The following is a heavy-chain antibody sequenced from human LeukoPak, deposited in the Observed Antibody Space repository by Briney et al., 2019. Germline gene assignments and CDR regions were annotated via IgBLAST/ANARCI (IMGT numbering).Heavy chain of an antibody. CDR3: ARAGGYDFWSGYFRWFDP. Sequence: GASVKVSCKASGGTFSSYTISWVRQAPGQGLEWMGRIIPILGIANYAQKFQGRVTITADKSTSTAYMELSSLRSEDTAVYYCARAGGYDFWSGYFRWFDPWGQGILVTVSS. J-gene: IGHJ5*02. CDR2: IIPILGIA. V-gene: IGHV1-69*02. CDR1: GGTFSSYT. D-gene: IGHD3-3*01.